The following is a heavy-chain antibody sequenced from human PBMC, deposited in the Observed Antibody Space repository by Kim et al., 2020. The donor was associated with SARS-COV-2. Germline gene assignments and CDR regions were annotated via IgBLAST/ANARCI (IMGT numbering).Heavy chain of an antibody. J-gene: IGHJ2*01. V-gene: IGHV3-66*01. D-gene: IGHD2-2*01. Sequence: RQATGKRQEWGSSISSSETKNYPDSLKGRLTIDRENSKNTPYIQMDSLGDEDTAVYYCVSVTSWYFDSWGPGTLVTVSS. CDR2: ISSSETK. CDR3: VSVTSWYFDS.